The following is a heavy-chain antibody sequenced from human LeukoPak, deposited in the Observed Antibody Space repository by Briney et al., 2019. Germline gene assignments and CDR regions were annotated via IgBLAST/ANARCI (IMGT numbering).Heavy chain of an antibody. CDR1: GFTFSNYS. D-gene: IGHD3-9*01. V-gene: IGHV3-21*01. CDR3: ARDGRYYDILAGYSRDAFNI. CDR2: ISSSNSYI. J-gene: IGHJ3*02. Sequence: PGGSLRLSCAASGFTFSNYSMNWVPQAPGKGPEWVSSISSSNSYIYYADSVKGRFTISRDNAKNSLYLQMNSLRAEDTAVYYCARDGRYYDILAGYSRDAFNIWGQGTMVTVSP.